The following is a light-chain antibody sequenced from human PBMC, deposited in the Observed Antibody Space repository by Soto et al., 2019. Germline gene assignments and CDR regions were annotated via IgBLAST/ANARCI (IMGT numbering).Light chain of an antibody. CDR3: ATWDGSLNSVV. J-gene: IGLJ3*02. V-gene: IGLV1-44*01. CDR2: NNN. CDR1: TSNIGSNT. Sequence: QSVLTQPPSASGTPGQRVTISCSGNTSNIGSNTVNWYQQFPGTAPKFLMYNNNQRPSGVPDRFSGSKSGTSASLAISGLQSEDEADYYCATWDGSLNSVVFGGGTKLTVL.